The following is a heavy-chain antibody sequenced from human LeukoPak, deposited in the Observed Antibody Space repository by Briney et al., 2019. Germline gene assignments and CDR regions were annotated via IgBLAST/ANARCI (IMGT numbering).Heavy chain of an antibody. J-gene: IGHJ4*02. CDR3: ASYRYSSSCYIY. V-gene: IGHV3-7*01. CDR1: EFTFSHFW. Sequence: GGSWRLPGPASEFTFSHFWMTWVGQAQGKGLDGLANIKQDGSEKYYVDSVKGRFTISRDNAKNSLYLQMNSLRAEDTAVYFCASYRYSSSCYIYWGQGALVTVSS. CDR2: IKQDGSEK. D-gene: IGHD6-13*01.